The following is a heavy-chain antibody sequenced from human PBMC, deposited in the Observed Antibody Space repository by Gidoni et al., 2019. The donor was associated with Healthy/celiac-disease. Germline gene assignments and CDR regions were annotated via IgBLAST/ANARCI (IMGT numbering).Heavy chain of an antibody. CDR2: ISGSGGST. D-gene: IGHD2-2*01. CDR1: GFTFSSYA. J-gene: IGHJ4*02. V-gene: IGHV3-23*01. Sequence: VQLLESGGGLVQPGGSLRLSCAASGFTFSSYAMSWVRQAPGQGLEWVSAISGSGGSTYYADSVKGRFTISRDNSKNTLYLQMNSLRAEDTAVYYCAKATRRDCSSTSCYANFDYWGQGTLVTVSS. CDR3: AKATRRDCSSTSCYANFDY.